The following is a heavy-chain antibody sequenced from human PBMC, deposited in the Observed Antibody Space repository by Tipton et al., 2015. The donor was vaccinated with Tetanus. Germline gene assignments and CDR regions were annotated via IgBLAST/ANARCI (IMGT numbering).Heavy chain of an antibody. CDR1: GGSMSSGTYY. CDR2: VYYNGNT. V-gene: IGHV4-39*02. D-gene: IGHD5-24*01. Sequence: VKPSETLSLTCTVSGGSMSSGTYYWGWIRQPPGKGLEWLGNVYYNGNTFYNSSLESRITISIDTSKNHFSLKLTSVTAADTAVYYCAMMADNWFDPWGQGTLVTVSS. J-gene: IGHJ5*02. CDR3: AMMADNWFDP.